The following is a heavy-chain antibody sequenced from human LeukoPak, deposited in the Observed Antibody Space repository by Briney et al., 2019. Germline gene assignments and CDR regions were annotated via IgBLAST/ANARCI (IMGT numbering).Heavy chain of an antibody. J-gene: IGHJ6*03. CDR3: TRGSIAYYYMDV. CDR2: INHSGST. D-gene: IGHD3-22*01. Sequence: SETLSLTCAVSGGSFSGYYWNWIRQPPGKGLEWIGEINHSGSTHYNPSLKSRVTISVDTSKNQFSLKLSSVTAADTAVYYCTRGSIAYYYMDVWGKGTTVTISS. V-gene: IGHV4-34*01. CDR1: GGSFSGYY.